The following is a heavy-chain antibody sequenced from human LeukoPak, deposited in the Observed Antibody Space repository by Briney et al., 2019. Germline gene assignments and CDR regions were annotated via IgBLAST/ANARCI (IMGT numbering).Heavy chain of an antibody. D-gene: IGHD1-26*01. J-gene: IGHJ5*02. CDR3: ARALAIVGAKRLPNWFDP. CDR1: GFTFSSYE. CDR2: ISSSGSTM. Sequence: PGGSLRLSCAASGFTFSSYEMNWVRQAPGKGLEWVSYISSSGSTMYYADSVKGRFTISRDNAKNSLYLQMNSLRAEDTAVYYCARALAIVGAKRLPNWFDPWGQGTLVTVSS. V-gene: IGHV3-48*03.